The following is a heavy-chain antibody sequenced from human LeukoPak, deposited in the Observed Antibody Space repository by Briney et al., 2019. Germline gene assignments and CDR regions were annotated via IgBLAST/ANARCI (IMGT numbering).Heavy chain of an antibody. CDR1: GFTFSNAW. Sequence: GGSLRLSCAASGFTFSNAWMSWVRQAPGKGLEWVGRIKSKTDGGTTDYAAPVKGRFTISRDDSKNTLYLQMNSLKTEDTAVYYCTTDFLLSSSWYNPNGDAFDIWGQGTMVTVSS. D-gene: IGHD6-13*01. CDR3: TTDFLLSSSWYNPNGDAFDI. J-gene: IGHJ3*02. V-gene: IGHV3-15*01. CDR2: IKSKTDGGTT.